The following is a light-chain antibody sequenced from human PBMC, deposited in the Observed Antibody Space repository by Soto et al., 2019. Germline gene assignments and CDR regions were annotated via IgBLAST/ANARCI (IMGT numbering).Light chain of an antibody. CDR3: AAWDDSLSGVV. J-gene: IGLJ2*01. Sequence: QSALTQPPSASGTPGQRATISCSGSSSNIGSNYVYWYQQLPGTVPQLLIYRNSERPSGVPDRFSGSKSGTSASLAISGLRSEDEADYYCAAWDDSLSGVVFGGGTQLTVL. CDR2: RNS. V-gene: IGLV1-47*01. CDR1: SSNIGSNY.